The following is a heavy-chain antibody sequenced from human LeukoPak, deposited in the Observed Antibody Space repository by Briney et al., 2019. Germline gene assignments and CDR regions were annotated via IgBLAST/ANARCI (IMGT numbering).Heavy chain of an antibody. CDR1: GFTFSSYS. Sequence: GGSLRLSCAASGFTFSSYSMSWVRQAQGKGLEWISYITSSSSTIHYADSVKGRFTISRDNAKNSLYLQMNSLRAEDTAVYYCARTRSGYNMDVWGKGTTVSVSS. D-gene: IGHD6-25*01. J-gene: IGHJ6*03. CDR2: ITSSSSTI. V-gene: IGHV3-48*01. CDR3: ARTRSGYNMDV.